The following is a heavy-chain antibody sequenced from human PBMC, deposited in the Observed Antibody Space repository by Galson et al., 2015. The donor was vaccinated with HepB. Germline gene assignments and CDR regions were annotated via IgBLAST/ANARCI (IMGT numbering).Heavy chain of an antibody. D-gene: IGHD6-13*01. V-gene: IGHV3-23*01. J-gene: IGHJ4*02. CDR2: ISSGGVAT. CDR1: GFTFSIYA. CDR3: TNLLTRNDVAVGGTFVY. Sequence: SLRLSCAASGFTFSIYAMSWVRQAPGKGLEWVSAISSGGVATYYADSMKGRFTISRDNSRNTLYLQMNNLRAEDTAVYFCTNLLTRNDVAVGGTFVYWGQGTLVTVSS.